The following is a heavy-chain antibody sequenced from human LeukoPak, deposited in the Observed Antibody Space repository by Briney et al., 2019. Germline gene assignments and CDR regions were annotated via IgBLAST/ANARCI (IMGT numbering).Heavy chain of an antibody. Sequence: PAETLSLTCTVSGGSISSYYWSWIRQPPGKGLEWIGYIYNSGSTKYNPSLKSRVTISGDTSKKQFSLKLSSVPAADTAVYYCARGYSGYDPTYFDYWGQGTLVTVSS. J-gene: IGHJ4*02. CDR1: GGSISSYY. D-gene: IGHD5-12*01. CDR3: ARGYSGYDPTYFDY. V-gene: IGHV4-59*01. CDR2: IYNSGST.